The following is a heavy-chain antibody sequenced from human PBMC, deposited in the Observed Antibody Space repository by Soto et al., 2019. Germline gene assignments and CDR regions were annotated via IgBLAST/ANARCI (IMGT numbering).Heavy chain of an antibody. CDR2: ISAYNGNT. J-gene: IGHJ4*02. D-gene: IGHD3-10*01. V-gene: IGHV1-18*01. CDR3: ARGNYYGSGSYYKVLFDY. CDR1: GYTFTSYG. Sequence: GASVKVSCKASGYTFTSYGISWVRQAPGQGLEWMGWISAYNGNTNYAQKLQGRVTMTTDTSTSTAYMELRSLRSDDTAVYYCARGNYYGSGSYYKVLFDYWGQGTLVTVSS.